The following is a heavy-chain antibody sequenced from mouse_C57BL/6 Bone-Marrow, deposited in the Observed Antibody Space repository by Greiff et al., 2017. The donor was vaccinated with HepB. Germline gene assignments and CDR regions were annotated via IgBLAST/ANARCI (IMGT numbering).Heavy chain of an antibody. J-gene: IGHJ2*01. Sequence: VHLVESGPGLVAPSQSLSISCTVSGFSLTSYAISWVRQPPGKGLEWLGVIWTGGGTNYNSALKSRLSISKDNSKSQVFLKMNSLQTDDTARYYCARIYYGNYEVFDYWGQGTTLTVSS. D-gene: IGHD2-1*01. CDR1: GFSLTSYA. CDR3: ARIYYGNYEVFDY. V-gene: IGHV2-9-1*01. CDR2: IWTGGGT.